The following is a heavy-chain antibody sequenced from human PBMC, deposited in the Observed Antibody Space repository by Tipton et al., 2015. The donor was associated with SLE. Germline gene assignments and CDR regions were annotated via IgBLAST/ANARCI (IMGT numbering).Heavy chain of an antibody. CDR3: ARDQRYGYFDY. CDR1: YDSISTYW. CDR2: IHTSGNT. J-gene: IGHJ4*02. V-gene: IGHV4-4*07. Sequence: TLSLTCTVSYDSISTYWWSWIRQPAGKGLEWIGRIHTSGNTNYNPSLESRVTISVDTSKNQLSLTLSSVTAADTAVYYCARDQRYGYFDYWGQGTLVIVSS. D-gene: IGHD2-2*03.